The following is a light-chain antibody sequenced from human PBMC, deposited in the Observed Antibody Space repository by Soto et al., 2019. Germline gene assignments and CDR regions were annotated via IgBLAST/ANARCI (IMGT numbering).Light chain of an antibody. CDR1: SSDVGGYNY. V-gene: IGLV2-14*01. CDR2: EVS. CDR3: RSYTSSSTWV. Sequence: QSVLTQPASVSGSPGQSITISCTGTSSDVGGYNYVSWYQQPPGTATKLMIYEVSQRPSGVSNRFSGTTSGNTASLTISVLPAEDEADYYCRSYTSSSTWVFGGGTKLTVL. J-gene: IGLJ3*02.